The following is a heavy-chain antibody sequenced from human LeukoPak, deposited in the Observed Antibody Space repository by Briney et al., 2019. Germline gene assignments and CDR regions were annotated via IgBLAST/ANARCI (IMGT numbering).Heavy chain of an antibody. CDR3: AREGYCSTNSCSPDY. D-gene: IGHD2-2*01. V-gene: IGHV1-2*02. CDR1: GYSFTGYY. J-gene: IGHJ4*02. Sequence: GASVKVSCKASGYSFTGYYIHWVRQAPGQGLEWMGWIHPNNGGTNYAQKFQGRVTMTRDTSISTAYMEVSRLTSDDTAVYYCAREGYCSTNSCSPDYWGQGTLVTVSS. CDR2: IHPNNGGT.